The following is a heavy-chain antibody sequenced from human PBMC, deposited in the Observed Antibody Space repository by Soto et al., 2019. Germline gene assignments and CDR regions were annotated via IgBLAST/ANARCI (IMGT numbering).Heavy chain of an antibody. J-gene: IGHJ3*02. CDR2: IKQDGSEK. V-gene: IGHV3-7*03. Sequence: GGSLRLSCAASGFTFSSYWMSWVRQAPGKGLEWVANIKQDGSEKYYVDSVKGRFTISRDNAKNSLYLQMNSLRAEDTAVYYCARGPYYYDSSGYWVEGAFDIWGQGTMVTVSS. CDR1: GFTFSSYW. D-gene: IGHD3-22*01. CDR3: ARGPYYYDSSGYWVEGAFDI.